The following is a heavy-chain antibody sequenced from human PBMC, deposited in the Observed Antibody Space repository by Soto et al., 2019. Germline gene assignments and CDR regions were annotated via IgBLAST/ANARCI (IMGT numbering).Heavy chain of an antibody. Sequence: PGGSLRLSCAASGFTFNNYAMGWVRQAPGKGLEWVSAITGSGGSTYYADSVKGRFTISRDNSKNTLYLQMNSLRAEDTAVYYCAKNLGMGDGYVFDYWGQGTLVTVSS. CDR3: AKNLGMGDGYVFDY. V-gene: IGHV3-23*01. CDR1: GFTFNNYA. CDR2: ITGSGGST. D-gene: IGHD3-16*01. J-gene: IGHJ4*02.